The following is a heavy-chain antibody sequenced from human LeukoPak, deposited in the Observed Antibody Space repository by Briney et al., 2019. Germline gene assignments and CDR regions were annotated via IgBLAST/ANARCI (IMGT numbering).Heavy chain of an antibody. CDR1: GFTFSSYW. CDR3: ARVWGGLGFLEWIQHMDV. D-gene: IGHD3-3*01. Sequence: PGGSLRLSCAASGFTFSSYWMSWVRQAPGKGLEWVANIKQDGSEKYYVDSVKGRFTISRDNAKNSLYLQMNSLRAEDTAVYYCARVWGGLGFLEWIQHMDVWGNGTTVIVSS. J-gene: IGHJ6*03. V-gene: IGHV3-7*01. CDR2: IKQDGSEK.